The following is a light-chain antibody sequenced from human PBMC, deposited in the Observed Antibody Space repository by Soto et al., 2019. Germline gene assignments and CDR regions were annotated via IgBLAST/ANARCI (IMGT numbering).Light chain of an antibody. J-gene: IGKJ1*01. V-gene: IGKV1-6*01. CDR2: AAS. Sequence: AVQMTQSPSSLSASVGDIVTITCRANQGIRNDLAWYQQKPGRAPRLLIFAASTLQSGVPSRFSGSGAGTDFTLTISSLQPEDFATYYCLQAYNYPRTFGQGTKV. CDR3: LQAYNYPRT. CDR1: QGIRND.